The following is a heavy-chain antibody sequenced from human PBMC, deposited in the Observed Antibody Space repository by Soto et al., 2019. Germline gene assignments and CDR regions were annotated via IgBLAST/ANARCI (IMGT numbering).Heavy chain of an antibody. J-gene: IGHJ4*01. V-gene: IGHV3-23*01. CDR3: AKHLYYSSSWYDY. CDR1: APTLTSYT. D-gene: IGHD6-13*01. Sequence: EVQMLESGGGLVQPVGSLRLSCAASAPTLTSYTMSWFSQAPGQGLEWVSAISGSGGSTYYADSVKGRCTISRDNSKNTLYLHMNSLRAEDTAVYYCAKHLYYSSSWYDYWGHGTLVTVS. CDR2: ISGSGGST.